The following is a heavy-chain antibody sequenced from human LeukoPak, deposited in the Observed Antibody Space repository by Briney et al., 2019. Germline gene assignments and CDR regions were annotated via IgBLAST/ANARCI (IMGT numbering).Heavy chain of an antibody. J-gene: IGHJ4*02. D-gene: IGHD3-3*02. Sequence: PGGSLRLSCSASGFSFSDYAMYWVRQAPGKGLGYVSCIGSIGDATYYADSVKDRFIISRDNSKNTLYLQMSSLRPEDTAVYYCVNTGALEWGQGTLVTVSS. CDR2: IGSIGDAT. V-gene: IGHV3-64D*08. CDR3: VNTGALE. CDR1: GFSFSDYA.